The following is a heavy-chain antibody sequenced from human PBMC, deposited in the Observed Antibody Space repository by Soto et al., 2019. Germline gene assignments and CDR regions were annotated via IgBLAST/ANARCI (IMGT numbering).Heavy chain of an antibody. J-gene: IGHJ4*02. V-gene: IGHV1-18*01. CDR3: ASDSPPPRE. Sequence: QVQLVQSGAEVKKPGASVKVSCKASGYTFTSYYISWVRQAPGQGLEWMGWISAYNGNTNYAQKRKGKVTMTTDTSTGTGYMERRSLRTDDTAVDFWASDSPPPREWGQGTLVTVSS. CDR1: GYTFTSYY. CDR2: ISAYNGNT.